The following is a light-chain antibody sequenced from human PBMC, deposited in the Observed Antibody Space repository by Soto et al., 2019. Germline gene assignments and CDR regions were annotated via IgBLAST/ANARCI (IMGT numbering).Light chain of an antibody. CDR1: QSISSY. CDR3: QQSYSTPRT. V-gene: IGKV1-39*01. CDR2: AAS. J-gene: IGKJ1*01. Sequence: DNQMTQSPSSLSASVGEGVRITCRASQSISSYLNWYQQKPGKAPKLLIYAASSLQSGVPSRFSGSGSGTDFTLTISSLQPEDFATYYCQQSYSTPRTFGQGTKVDI.